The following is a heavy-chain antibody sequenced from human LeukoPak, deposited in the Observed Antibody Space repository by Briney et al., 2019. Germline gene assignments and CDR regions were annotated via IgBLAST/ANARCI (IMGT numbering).Heavy chain of an antibody. D-gene: IGHD4-17*01. Sequence: GGSLRLSCAASGFTFSSYWMSWVRQAPGKGLEWVANIKQDGSEKHYVDSVKGRFTISRDNAKNSLYLQMNSLRAEDTAVYYCAREGDGDSDAFDIWGQGTMVTVSS. CDR3: AREGDGDSDAFDI. J-gene: IGHJ3*02. CDR1: GFTFSSYW. V-gene: IGHV3-7*01. CDR2: IKQDGSEK.